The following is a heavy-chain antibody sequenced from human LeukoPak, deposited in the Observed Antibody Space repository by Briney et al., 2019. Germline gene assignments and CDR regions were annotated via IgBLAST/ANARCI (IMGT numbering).Heavy chain of an antibody. D-gene: IGHD3-10*01. J-gene: IGHJ5*02. V-gene: IGHV4-28*01. CDR1: GYSISSSNW. CDR3: ARTRIRGEGWFDP. Sequence: SETLSLTCAVSGYSISSSNWWGWIRQPPGKGLEWIGYIYYSGSTYYNPSLKSRVTMSVDTSKNQFSLKLSSVTAVDTAVYYCARTRIRGEGWFDPWGQGTLVTVSS. CDR2: IYYSGST.